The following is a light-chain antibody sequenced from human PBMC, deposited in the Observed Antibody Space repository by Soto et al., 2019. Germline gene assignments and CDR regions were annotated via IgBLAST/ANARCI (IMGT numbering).Light chain of an antibody. J-gene: IGKJ1*01. CDR1: QSVGTN. CDR2: PAS. Sequence: EIVMTQSPATLSVSPGERATLSCRASQSVGTNLAWYQHKPGQAPRLLIYPASARATGIPARFSGSGSGTAVTLLISSLQSEDFAVYYCHHDYNWPPAFGQGTKVELK. V-gene: IGKV3-15*01. CDR3: HHDYNWPPA.